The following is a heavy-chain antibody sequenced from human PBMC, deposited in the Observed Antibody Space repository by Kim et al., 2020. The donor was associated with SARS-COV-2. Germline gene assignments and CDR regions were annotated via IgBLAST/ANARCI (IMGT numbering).Heavy chain of an antibody. V-gene: IGHV3-49*04. CDR1: GFTFGDYA. J-gene: IGHJ4*02. CDR3: TGGYSGYEDYPGY. D-gene: IGHD5-12*01. Sequence: GGSLRLSCTGSGFTFGDYALSWVRQSPGKGLEWVGFIRSKGYGGTTDYAASMKGRFSISRDDSKRTAYLQMNGLKTEDTAVYYCTGGYSGYEDYPGYWGQGSLVTVHS. CDR2: IRSKGYGGTT.